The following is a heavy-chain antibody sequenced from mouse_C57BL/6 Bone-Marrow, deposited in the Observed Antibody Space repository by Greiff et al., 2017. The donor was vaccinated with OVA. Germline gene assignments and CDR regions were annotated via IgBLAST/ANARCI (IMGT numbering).Heavy chain of an antibody. J-gene: IGHJ3*01. CDR1: GYTFTSYW. CDR2: IDPSDSET. CDR3: ARRRQDSPWFAY. D-gene: IGHD3-2*01. Sequence: VQLQQPGAELVRPGSSVKLSCKASGYTFTSYWMHWVKQRPIQGLEWIGNIDPSDSETHYNQKFKDKATLTVDKSSSTAYMQLSSLTSEDSAVYYCARRRQDSPWFAYWGQGTLVTVSA. V-gene: IGHV1-52*01.